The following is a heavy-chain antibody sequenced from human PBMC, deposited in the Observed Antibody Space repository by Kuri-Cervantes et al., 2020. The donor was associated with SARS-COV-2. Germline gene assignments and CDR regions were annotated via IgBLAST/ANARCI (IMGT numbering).Heavy chain of an antibody. CDR1: GFTFSSYS. Sequence: LTCAASGFTFSSYSMNWVRQAPGKGLEWVSSISSSSSYIYYADSVRGRFTISRDNAKNSLYLQMNSLRAEDTAVYYCARVGLGGDFDYWGQGTLVTVSS. D-gene: IGHD3-16*01. V-gene: IGHV3-21*01. CDR3: ARVGLGGDFDY. CDR2: ISSSSSYI. J-gene: IGHJ4*02.